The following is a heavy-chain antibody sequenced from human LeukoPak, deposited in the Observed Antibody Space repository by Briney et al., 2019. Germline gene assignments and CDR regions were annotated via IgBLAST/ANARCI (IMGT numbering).Heavy chain of an antibody. D-gene: IGHD6-19*01. Sequence: PGGSLRLSCAVSGLTVTSNHMIWVRQAPGKGLEWVSIIYTAGSTFYPDSVKGRFTISRDNSKNALYLRMNSLRGEDTAVYYCARANSVAVGYSFAYWGQGTLVTVSS. J-gene: IGHJ4*02. CDR1: GLTVTSNH. V-gene: IGHV3-53*01. CDR2: IYTAGST. CDR3: ARANSVAVGYSFAY.